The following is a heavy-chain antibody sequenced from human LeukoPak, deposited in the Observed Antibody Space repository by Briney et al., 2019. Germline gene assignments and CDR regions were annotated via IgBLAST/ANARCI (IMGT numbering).Heavy chain of an antibody. Sequence: GGSLRLSCAASGFTFSSYGMHWVRQAPGKGLVGVAVIWHDGSNKYYADSVKGRFTISRDNSKNTLYLQMNSRRAEDTAVYYCAAGRDGYNIPIDYWGQGTLVTVSS. V-gene: IGHV3-33*01. CDR1: GFTFSSYG. D-gene: IGHD5-12*01. J-gene: IGHJ4*02. CDR3: AAGRDGYNIPIDY. CDR2: IWHDGSNK.